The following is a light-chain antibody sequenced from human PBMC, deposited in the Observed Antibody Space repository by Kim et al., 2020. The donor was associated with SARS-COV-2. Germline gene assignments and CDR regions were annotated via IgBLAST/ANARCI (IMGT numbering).Light chain of an antibody. CDR2: GAS. CDR3: QQYGSSPMYT. Sequence: EIVLTQSPGTLSLSPGERATLSCRASQSVSSGYLAWYQQKPGQAPRLLIDGASSRATGIPDRFSGSGSGTDFTLTINRLEPEDFAVYYCQQYGSSPMYTFGQGTKLEI. J-gene: IGKJ2*01. V-gene: IGKV3-20*01. CDR1: QSVSSGY.